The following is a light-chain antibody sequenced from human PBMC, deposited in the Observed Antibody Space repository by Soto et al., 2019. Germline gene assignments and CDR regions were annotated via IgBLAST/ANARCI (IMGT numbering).Light chain of an antibody. V-gene: IGKV3-11*01. CDR1: QIVGNTY. CDR3: QQRRNWPRT. Sequence: EIVLTQSPGTLSLSPGERSTLSCRASQIVGNTYLAWYQQKPGQAPRLLIYDASNRATGIPARFSGSGSWTDFTLTSSSLEPEDFAVYYCQQRRNWPRTFGQGTKVDIK. J-gene: IGKJ1*01. CDR2: DAS.